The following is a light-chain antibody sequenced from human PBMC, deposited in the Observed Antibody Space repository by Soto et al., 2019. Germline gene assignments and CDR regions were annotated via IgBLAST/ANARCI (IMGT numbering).Light chain of an antibody. Sequence: QSVLTQPPSESGAPGQRVTISCTGSSSNIGAGYDVHWYQQLPGTAPKLLIYGNSNRPSGVPDRFSGSKSGTSASLAITGLQAEDEADYYCQSYDSSLSGDVVFGGGIKLTVL. CDR2: GNS. J-gene: IGLJ2*01. CDR1: SSNIGAGYD. V-gene: IGLV1-40*01. CDR3: QSYDSSLSGDVV.